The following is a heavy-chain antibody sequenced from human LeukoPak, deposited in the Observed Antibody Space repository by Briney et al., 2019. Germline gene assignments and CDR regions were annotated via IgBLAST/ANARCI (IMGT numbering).Heavy chain of an antibody. CDR3: ARCHPHVTTNWFDP. CDR1: GGSFSGYY. Sequence: SGTLSLTCAVYGGSFSGYYWSWMRQPPGKGLEWIGEINHSGSTNYNPSLKSRVTTSVDKSKNHFSLKLSSVTAADTAVYYCARCHPHVTTNWFDPWGQGTLVTVSS. CDR2: INHSGST. D-gene: IGHD1-14*01. J-gene: IGHJ5*02. V-gene: IGHV4-34*01.